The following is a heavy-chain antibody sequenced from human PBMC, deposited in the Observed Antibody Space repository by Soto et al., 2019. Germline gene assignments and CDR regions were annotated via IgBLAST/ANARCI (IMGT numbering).Heavy chain of an antibody. V-gene: IGHV2-5*02. CDR3: AHSPRSTIFGVAKQNWFDP. Sequence: SGPTLVNPTQTLTLTCTFSGFSLSTSGVGVGWIRQPPGKALEWLALIYWDDDKRYSPSLKSRLTITKDTSKNQVVLTMTNMDPVDTATYYCAHSPRSTIFGVAKQNWFDPWGQGTLVTVSS. CDR2: IYWDDDK. J-gene: IGHJ5*02. D-gene: IGHD3-3*01. CDR1: GFSLSTSGVG.